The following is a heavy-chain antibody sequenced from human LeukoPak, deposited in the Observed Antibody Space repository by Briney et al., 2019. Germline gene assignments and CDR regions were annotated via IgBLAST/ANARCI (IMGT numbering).Heavy chain of an antibody. CDR3: ARAAPCTNGVCYYGY. V-gene: IGHV4-39*07. D-gene: IGHD2-8*01. J-gene: IGHJ4*02. CDR2: IYYSGST. CDR1: GASISSSSYY. Sequence: SETLSLTCSVSGASISSSSYYWGWIRQPPGKGLEWIGSIYYSGSTYYNPSLKSRVTISVDTSKNQFSLKLSSVTAADTAVYYCARAAPCTNGVCYYGYWGQGALVTVSS.